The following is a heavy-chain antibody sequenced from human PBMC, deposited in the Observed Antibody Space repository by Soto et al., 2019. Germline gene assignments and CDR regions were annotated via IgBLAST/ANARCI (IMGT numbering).Heavy chain of an antibody. Sequence: GASVKVSCKASGYTFTSYGISWVRQAPGQGLEWMGWISAYNGNTNYAQKLQGRVTMTTDTSTSTAYMELRSLRSDDTAVYYCARGCSGGSCYYYYYYGMDVWGQGTTVTVSS. CDR1: GYTFTSYG. CDR3: ARGCSGGSCYYYYYYGMDV. V-gene: IGHV1-18*01. J-gene: IGHJ6*02. CDR2: ISAYNGNT. D-gene: IGHD2-15*01.